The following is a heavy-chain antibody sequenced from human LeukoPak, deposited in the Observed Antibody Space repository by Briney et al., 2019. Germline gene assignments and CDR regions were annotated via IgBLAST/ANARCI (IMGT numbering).Heavy chain of an antibody. J-gene: IGHJ6*02. V-gene: IGHV1-2*02. CDR3: ARGADRKLAVAGTRNYYGMDV. CDR2: INPNSGGT. Sequence: GASVKVSCKASGYTFTGYYMHWVRQAPGQGLEWMGWINPNSGGTNYAQKFQGRVTMTRDTSISTAYMELSRLRSDDTAVYYCARGADRKLAVAGTRNYYGMDVWGQGTTVTVSS. CDR1: GYTFTGYY. D-gene: IGHD6-19*01.